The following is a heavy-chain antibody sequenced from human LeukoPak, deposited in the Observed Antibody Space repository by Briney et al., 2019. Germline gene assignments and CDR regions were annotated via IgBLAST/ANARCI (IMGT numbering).Heavy chain of an antibody. CDR2: VSISGGST. CDR3: ATKGTGLSDY. D-gene: IGHD1-1*01. V-gene: IGHV3-23*01. J-gene: IGHJ4*02. CDR1: GFTFSSYT. Sequence: GGSLRLSCAASGFTFSSYTMSWVRQAPGKGLEWVSGVSISGGSTYYADSVKGRFTISRDNSKNTLYLQMNGLRAEDTAAYYCATKGTGLSDYWGQGTLVTVSS.